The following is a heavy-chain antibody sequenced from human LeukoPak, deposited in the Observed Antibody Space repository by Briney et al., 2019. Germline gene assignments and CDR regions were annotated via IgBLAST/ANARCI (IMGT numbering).Heavy chain of an antibody. CDR3: ARPPSITNPYYGMDV. Sequence: PGGSLRLFCAASGFTFSSYEMNWVRQAPGKGLEWVSYISSSGSSVYYADSVKGRFTISRDNAKNSLCLQMNSLRVEDTAVYYCARPPSITNPYYGMDVWGQGTTVTVSS. CDR1: GFTFSSYE. V-gene: IGHV3-48*03. D-gene: IGHD3-3*01. J-gene: IGHJ6*02. CDR2: ISSSGSSV.